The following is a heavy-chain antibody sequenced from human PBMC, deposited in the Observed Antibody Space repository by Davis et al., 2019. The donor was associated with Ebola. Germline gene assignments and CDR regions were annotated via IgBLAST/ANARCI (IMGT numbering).Heavy chain of an antibody. Sequence: ASVKVSCKASGYTFTSYAMHWVRQAPGQRLEWMGWINAGNGNTKYSQKFQGRVTITRDTSASTAYMELSSLRSEDTAVYYCARAPDCSSTSCYTGGYYYYYMDVWGKGTTVTVSS. J-gene: IGHJ6*03. CDR3: ARAPDCSSTSCYTGGYYYYYMDV. CDR1: GYTFTSYA. CDR2: INAGNGNT. V-gene: IGHV1-3*01. D-gene: IGHD2-2*01.